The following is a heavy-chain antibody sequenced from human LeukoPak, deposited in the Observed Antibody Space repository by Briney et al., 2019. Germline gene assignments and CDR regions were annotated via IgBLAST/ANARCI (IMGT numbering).Heavy chain of an antibody. CDR2: IKQDGSEK. D-gene: IGHD6-13*01. V-gene: IGHV3-7*01. CDR1: GFTFSSYW. J-gene: IGHJ4*02. Sequence: GGSLRLSCAASGFTFSSYWMSWVRQAPGKGLEWVASIKQDGSEKYYVDSVKGRFTISRDNAKNSLYLQMNSLRAEDTAVYYCARDLGSSWYRSNALFDYWGQGTLVTVSS. CDR3: ARDLGSSWYRSNALFDY.